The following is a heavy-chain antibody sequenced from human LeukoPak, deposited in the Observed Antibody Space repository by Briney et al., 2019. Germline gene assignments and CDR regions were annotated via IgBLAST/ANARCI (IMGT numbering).Heavy chain of an antibody. Sequence: PGGSLRLSCAASGLNVSSRYMSWIRQAPGKGLEWVSIIYSGGTIYYAGSVKGRFTISRDNSKNMLYLQMNSLRAEDTAIYYCAVDGGYNRFDPWGQGTLVTVPS. CDR1: GLNVSSRY. J-gene: IGHJ5*02. D-gene: IGHD3-16*01. CDR3: AVDGGYNRFDP. CDR2: IYSGGTI. V-gene: IGHV3-53*01.